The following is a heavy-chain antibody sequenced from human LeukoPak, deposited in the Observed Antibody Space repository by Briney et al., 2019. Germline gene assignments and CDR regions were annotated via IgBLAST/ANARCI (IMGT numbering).Heavy chain of an antibody. CDR2: ISGSGSST. V-gene: IGHV3-23*01. J-gene: IGHJ5*02. Sequence: PGGSLRLSCAASGFTFSNNAINWVRQAPGKGLEWVSGISGSGSSTYYADSVKGRFTISRDNSKNTLYLQMHSLRGEDTAVYYCAKTGSTVTNLNWFDPWGQGTLVTVSS. CDR1: GFTFSNNA. CDR3: AKTGSTVTNLNWFDP. D-gene: IGHD4-17*01.